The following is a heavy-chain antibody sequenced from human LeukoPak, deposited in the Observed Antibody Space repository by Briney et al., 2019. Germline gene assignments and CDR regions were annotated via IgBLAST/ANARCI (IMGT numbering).Heavy chain of an antibody. J-gene: IGHJ4*02. CDR1: GFTFSSYW. CDR3: AREGGVAAAGDY. D-gene: IGHD6-13*01. Sequence: GGSLRLSCAASGFTFSSYWMSWVRQAPGKGLEWVANIKQDGREKYYVDSVRGGFTISRDNTKKSLYLQMNSLRAEDTAVYYCAREGGVAAAGDYWGQGTLVTVSS. V-gene: IGHV3-7*03. CDR2: IKQDGREK.